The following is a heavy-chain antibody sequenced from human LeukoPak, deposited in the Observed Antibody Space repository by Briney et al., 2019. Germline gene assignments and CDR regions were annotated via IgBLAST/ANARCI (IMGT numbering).Heavy chain of an antibody. J-gene: IGHJ4*02. CDR3: ARDQGSGYLGDY. CDR1: GYTFTSYG. V-gene: IGHV1-18*01. Sequence: ASVKVSCKASGYTFTSYGISWVRQAPGQGLEWMGWSSAYNGNRNYAQNFQGRVTMTTDTSTSTAYMELRSLRSDDTAVYYCARDQGSGYLGDYWGQGTLVTVSS. D-gene: IGHD3-22*01. CDR2: SSAYNGNR.